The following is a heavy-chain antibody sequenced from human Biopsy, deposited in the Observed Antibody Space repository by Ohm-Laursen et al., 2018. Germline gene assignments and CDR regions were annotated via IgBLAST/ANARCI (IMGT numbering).Heavy chain of an antibody. Sequence: ASVKVSCKASGNTFATYHIHWVRQAPGQGLERMGVISPSGATTSFSQKFQGRITVTRDTSTGTVYMDLNSLGSEDTAVYYCARAGVGSDGTDSYYYGMDVWGPGTTVTVS. V-gene: IGHV1-46*01. CDR2: ISPSGATT. CDR3: ARAGVGSDGTDSYYYGMDV. J-gene: IGHJ6*02. CDR1: GNTFATYH. D-gene: IGHD5-24*01.